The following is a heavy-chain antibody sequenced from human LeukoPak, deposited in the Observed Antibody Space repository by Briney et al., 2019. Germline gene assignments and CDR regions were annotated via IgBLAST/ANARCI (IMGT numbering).Heavy chain of an antibody. Sequence: SETLSLTCTVSGGSISSYYWSWIRQPPGKGLEWIGYIYYSGSTNYNPSLKSRVTISVDTSKNQFSLKLSSVTAADTAVYYCARLRNYYDSSAPDYWGQGTLVTVSS. D-gene: IGHD3-22*01. V-gene: IGHV4-59*08. CDR2: IYYSGST. CDR3: ARLRNYYDSSAPDY. CDR1: GGSISSYY. J-gene: IGHJ4*02.